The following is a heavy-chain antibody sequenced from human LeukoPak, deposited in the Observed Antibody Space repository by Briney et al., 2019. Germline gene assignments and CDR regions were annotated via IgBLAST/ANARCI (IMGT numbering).Heavy chain of an antibody. Sequence: GGSLRLSCAASGFTVSTNYVTWVRQAPGKGLEWVAAISSDGSNKYSEHGRFTISRDNSKNTPYLQMNSLRPDDTAVYYCAKDVVGQQWLENYWGQGTLVTVSS. CDR2: ISSDGSNK. CDR3: AKDVVGQQWLENY. V-gene: IGHV3-30*18. CDR1: GFTVSTNY. J-gene: IGHJ4*02. D-gene: IGHD6-19*01.